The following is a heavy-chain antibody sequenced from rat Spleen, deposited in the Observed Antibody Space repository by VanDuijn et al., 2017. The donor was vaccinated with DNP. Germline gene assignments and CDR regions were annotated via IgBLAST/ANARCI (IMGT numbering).Heavy chain of an antibody. CDR3: TRGAGSPYWSFDF. J-gene: IGHJ1*01. CDR2: ISNDGSST. D-gene: IGHD5-1*01. Sequence: EVQLVESGGGLVQPGRSLKLSCAASGFTFSNYDMAWVRQAPTKGLEWVATISNDGSSTYYRDSVKGRFTISRYNAKTTLYLQMNSLRSEDTATYYCTRGAGSPYWSFDFWGPGTVVTVSS. CDR1: GFTFSNYD. V-gene: IGHV5-7*01.